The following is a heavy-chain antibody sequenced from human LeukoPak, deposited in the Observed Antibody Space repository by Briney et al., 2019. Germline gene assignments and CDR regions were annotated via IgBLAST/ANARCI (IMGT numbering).Heavy chain of an antibody. D-gene: IGHD5-12*01. CDR2: ISAYSGNT. V-gene: IGHV1-18*01. CDR1: GYPFNMYG. J-gene: IGHJ4*02. Sequence: GASVKVSCRASGYPFNMYGICWVRQAPGQGLEWMGWISAYSGNTNYAQMFQGRVTMTTDTSTSTAYMELRSLKSGDTAVYYCASIVATRTLYYWGQGTLVTVSS. CDR3: ASIVATRTLYY.